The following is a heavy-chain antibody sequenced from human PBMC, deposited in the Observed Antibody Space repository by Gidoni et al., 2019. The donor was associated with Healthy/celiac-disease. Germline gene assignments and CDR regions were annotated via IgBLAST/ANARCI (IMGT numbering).Heavy chain of an antibody. CDR3: ARGCSGGSCLRGWFDP. Sequence: QVQLVQSGAEVKKPGSSVKVSCKASGGTFSSYAISWVRQAPGQGLEWMGGIIPIFGTANYAQKVQGRVTITADKSTSTAYMELSRLRSEDTDVYYCARGCSGGSCLRGWFDPWGQGTLVTVSS. CDR2: IIPIFGTA. J-gene: IGHJ5*02. CDR1: GGTFSSYA. V-gene: IGHV1-69*06. D-gene: IGHD2-15*01.